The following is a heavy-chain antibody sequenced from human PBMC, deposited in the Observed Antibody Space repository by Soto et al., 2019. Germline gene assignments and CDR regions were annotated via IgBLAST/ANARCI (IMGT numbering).Heavy chain of an antibody. CDR2: ISNGDETT. D-gene: IGHD5-12*01. Sequence: QVQLVESGGGLVEPGGSLRLSCSASGFILTDYSMTWIRQAPGKGLEWVSYISNGDETTQYADSVKGRFSVSRDNAKKVLLPQKNSLRVDDTAVYYCARDPTRRDGYNFDAWGRRPLVTVSS. CDR1: GFILTDYS. CDR3: ARDPTRRDGYNFDA. J-gene: IGHJ4*02. V-gene: IGHV3-11*01.